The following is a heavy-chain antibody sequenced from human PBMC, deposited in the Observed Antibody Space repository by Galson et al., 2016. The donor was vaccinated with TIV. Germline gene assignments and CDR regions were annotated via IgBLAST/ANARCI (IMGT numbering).Heavy chain of an antibody. CDR2: INPDSGGT. J-gene: IGHJ6*02. V-gene: IGHV1-2*02. CDR3: ARGRGSETMEV. D-gene: IGHD3-16*01. CDR1: GYIFTAYY. Sequence: SVKVSCKASGYIFTAYYMHWVRQAPGQGLEWLGWINPDSGGTHYAQKFQGRVTMTRDTSINTAYMEVSRLRSDDTAVYYCARGRGSETMEVWGQGTTVSVS.